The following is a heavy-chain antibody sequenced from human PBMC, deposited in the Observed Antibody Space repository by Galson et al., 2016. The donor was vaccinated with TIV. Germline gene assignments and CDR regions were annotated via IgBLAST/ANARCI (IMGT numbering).Heavy chain of an antibody. CDR1: GFMFNDYG. Sequence: PRLSCAASGFMFNDYGMHWVRQAPGKGLEWVSSISWNSGRVGYADSVEGRFTVSRDNAKTSLYLQMNSLRVEDTAYYYCATEEGYGSGTYALDQWGQGTLVTVSS. D-gene: IGHD3-10*01. J-gene: IGHJ1*01. CDR2: ISWNSGRV. CDR3: ATEEGYGSGTYALDQ. V-gene: IGHV3-9*01.